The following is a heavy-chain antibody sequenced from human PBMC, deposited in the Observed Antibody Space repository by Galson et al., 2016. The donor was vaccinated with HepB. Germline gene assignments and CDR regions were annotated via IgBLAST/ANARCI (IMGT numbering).Heavy chain of an antibody. CDR3: ARGNYYGSGSYSYGAFY. Sequence: PGKGLEWVAVISYDGSIKYYVDSVKGRFTVSRDNSKNTLYLHLSSLRFEDTAVYYCARGNYYGSGSYSYGAFYWGQGTVVTVSS. V-gene: IGHV3-30*03. CDR2: ISYDGSIK. D-gene: IGHD3-10*01. J-gene: IGHJ4*02.